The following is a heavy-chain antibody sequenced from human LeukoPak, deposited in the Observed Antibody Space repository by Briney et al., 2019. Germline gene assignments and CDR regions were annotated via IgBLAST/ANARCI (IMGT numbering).Heavy chain of an antibody. CDR2: IYTSGST. J-gene: IGHJ6*02. V-gene: IGHV4-61*02. CDR3: AKDATCSGGSCYRGYYYYGMDV. D-gene: IGHD2-15*01. Sequence: SQTLSLTCTVSGGSISSGSYYWSWIRQPAGKGLEWIGRIYTSGSTNYNPSLKSRVTISVDTSKNQFSLKLSSVTAADTAVYYCAKDATCSGGSCYRGYYYYGMDVWGQGTTVTVSS. CDR1: GGSISSGSYY.